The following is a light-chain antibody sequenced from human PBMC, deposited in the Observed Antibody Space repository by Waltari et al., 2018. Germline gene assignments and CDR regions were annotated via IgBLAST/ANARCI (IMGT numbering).Light chain of an antibody. V-gene: IGKV1-5*03. J-gene: IGKJ2*01. CDR1: QSISSW. Sequence: DIQMTQSPSTLSASVGDRVTITCRASQSISSWLAWYQQKPGKAPKLMIYKASSIESGVPSRFRVSGSGPEFSLTISSLQPDDFATYYCQQYNSYSPYTFGQGTKLEIK. CDR2: KAS. CDR3: QQYNSYSPYT.